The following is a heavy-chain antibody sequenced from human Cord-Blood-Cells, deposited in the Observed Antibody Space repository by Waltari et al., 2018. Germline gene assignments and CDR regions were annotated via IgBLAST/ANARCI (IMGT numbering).Heavy chain of an antibody. CDR1: GYTFTGYY. V-gene: IGHV1-2*02. CDR3: ERDLGRAKQYWYFDL. Sequence: QVQLVQSGAEVKKPGASVKVSCKASGYTFTGYYMHWVRQAPGQGLEGMGWNNPSKGGTNYAQECQGRVTMTRDTSISTAYMELSRLRSDDTAVYYCERDLGRAKQYWYFDLWGRGTLVTVSS. J-gene: IGHJ2*01. D-gene: IGHD3-10*01. CDR2: NNPSKGGT.